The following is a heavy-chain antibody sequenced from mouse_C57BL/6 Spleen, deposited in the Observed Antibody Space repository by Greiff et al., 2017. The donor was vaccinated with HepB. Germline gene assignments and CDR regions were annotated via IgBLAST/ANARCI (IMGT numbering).Heavy chain of an antibody. D-gene: IGHD2-4*01. CDR3: ARGGYDYSYFDY. CDR1: GYTFTSYG. Sequence: QVQLQQSGAELARPGASVKLSCKASGYTFTSYGISWVKQRTGQGLEWIGEIYPRSGNTYYNEKFKGKATLTADKSSSTAYMELRSLTSEDSAVYFCARGGYDYSYFDYWGQGTTLTVSS. V-gene: IGHV1-81*01. CDR2: IYPRSGNT. J-gene: IGHJ2*01.